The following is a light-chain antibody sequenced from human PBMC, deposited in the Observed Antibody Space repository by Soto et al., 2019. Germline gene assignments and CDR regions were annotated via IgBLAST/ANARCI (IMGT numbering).Light chain of an antibody. V-gene: IGKV3-15*01. J-gene: IGKJ4*01. CDR3: QQYNRWPPLT. Sequence: EIVMTQSPATLSVSPVERATLSCRASQSVSSNLAWYQQKPGQAPRLLIYGASTRATGVPARFSGSGSGTEFSLTISSLQSEDFAVYYCQQYNRWPPLTFGGGTKVEIK. CDR2: GAS. CDR1: QSVSSN.